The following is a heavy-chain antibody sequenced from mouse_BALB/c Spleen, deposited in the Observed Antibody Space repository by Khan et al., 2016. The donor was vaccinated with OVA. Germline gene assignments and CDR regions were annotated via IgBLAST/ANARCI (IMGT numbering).Heavy chain of an antibody. CDR2: IDPANGNT. V-gene: IGHV14-3*02. Sequence: VQLKQSGAELVKPGASVKLSCTASGFNIKDTYMHWVKQRPEQGLEWIGRIDPANGNTKSDPKFQGKATITADTSSNTAYLQLSSLTSEDTAVYYCASLRNYYAMDYWGQGTSVTVSS. CDR3: ASLRNYYAMDY. D-gene: IGHD1-1*01. CDR1: GFNIKDTY. J-gene: IGHJ4*01.